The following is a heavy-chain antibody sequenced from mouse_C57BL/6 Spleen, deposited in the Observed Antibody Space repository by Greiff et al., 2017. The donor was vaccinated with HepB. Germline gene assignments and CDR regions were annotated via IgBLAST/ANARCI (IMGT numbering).Heavy chain of an antibody. CDR3: AIYDYDWFAY. CDR2: IYPSDSET. D-gene: IGHD2-4*01. Sequence: QVQLQQPGAELVRPGSSVKLSCKASGYTFTSYWMDWVKQRPGQGLEWIGNIYPSDSETHYNQKFKDKATLTVDKSSSTAYMQLSSLTSEDSAVYYCAIYDYDWFAYWGQGTLVTVSA. J-gene: IGHJ3*01. V-gene: IGHV1-61*01. CDR1: GYTFTSYW.